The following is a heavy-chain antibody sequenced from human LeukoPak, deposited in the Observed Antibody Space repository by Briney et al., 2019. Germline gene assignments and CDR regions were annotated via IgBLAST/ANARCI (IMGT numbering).Heavy chain of an antibody. D-gene: IGHD6-13*01. Sequence: ASVKVSCKASGYTFTGYYMHWVRQAPGQGLEWMGWINPNSGGINYAQKFQGRVTMTRDTSISTAYMELSRLRSDDTAVYYCARQRVEQLVNINYFDYWGQGTLVTVSS. J-gene: IGHJ4*02. V-gene: IGHV1-2*02. CDR2: INPNSGGI. CDR3: ARQRVEQLVNINYFDY. CDR1: GYTFTGYY.